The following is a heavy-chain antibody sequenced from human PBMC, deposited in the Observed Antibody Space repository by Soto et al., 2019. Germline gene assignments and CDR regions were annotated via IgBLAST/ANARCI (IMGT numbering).Heavy chain of an antibody. CDR3: ARDRVAGKRDYYYGMDV. CDR1: GGSISSCY. J-gene: IGHJ6*02. CDR2: IYYSGST. Sequence: PSETLSLTCTVSGGSISSCYWSWIRQPPGKGLEWIGYIYYSGSTNYNPSLKSRVTISVDTSKNQFSLKLSSVTAADTAVYYCARDRVAGKRDYYYGMDVWGQGTTVTVSS. D-gene: IGHD6-19*01. V-gene: IGHV4-59*01.